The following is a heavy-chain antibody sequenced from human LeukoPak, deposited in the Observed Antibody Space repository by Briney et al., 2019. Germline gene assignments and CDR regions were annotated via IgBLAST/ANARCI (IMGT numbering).Heavy chain of an antibody. CDR2: IHSDGGVT. J-gene: IGHJ6*03. D-gene: IGHD5-12*01. CDR3: AKGGGYETYYYYSHMDV. CDR1: GFAFDYYW. V-gene: IGHV3-74*01. Sequence: PGGSLRLSCAASGFAFDYYWMNWVRQAPGKRLVWVSRIHSDGGVTRYADSVKGRFSISRDNAKNTLYLQMNSLRVEDMALYFCAKGGGYETYYYYSHMDVWGKGTTVTVSS.